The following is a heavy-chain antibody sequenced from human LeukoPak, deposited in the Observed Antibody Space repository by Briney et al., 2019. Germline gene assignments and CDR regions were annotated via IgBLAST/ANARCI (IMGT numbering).Heavy chain of an antibody. D-gene: IGHD3-9*01. CDR1: GFTFSNYD. CDR2: IIGSGGLT. Sequence: GGSLRLSCAASGFTFSNYDMTWVRQAPGKGLEWVSSIIGSGGLTFYADSVKGRFTISRDNSKNMLYLQMNSLRAEDTAKYYCAKGKAYDNLDWFDPWGQGNLVTVSS. CDR3: AKGKAYDNLDWFDP. J-gene: IGHJ5*02. V-gene: IGHV3-23*01.